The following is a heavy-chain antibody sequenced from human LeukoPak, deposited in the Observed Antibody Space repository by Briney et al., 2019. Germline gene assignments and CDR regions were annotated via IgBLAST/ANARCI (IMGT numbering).Heavy chain of an antibody. CDR1: GGSISSYY. J-gene: IGHJ4*02. D-gene: IGHD6-13*01. CDR2: IYTSGST. Sequence: PSETLSLTCTVSGGSISSYYWSWIRQPAGKGLEWIGRIYTSGSTNYHPSLKSRVTMSVDTSKTQFSLKLSSVTAADTAVYYCARGRSIAAAGTVLFDYWGQGTLVTVSS. CDR3: ARGRSIAAAGTVLFDY. V-gene: IGHV4-4*07.